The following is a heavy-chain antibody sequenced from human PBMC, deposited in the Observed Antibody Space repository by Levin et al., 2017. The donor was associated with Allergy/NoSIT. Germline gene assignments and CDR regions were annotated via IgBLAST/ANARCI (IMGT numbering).Heavy chain of an antibody. Sequence: ASVKVSCKASGYTFSNFGFSWVRQAPGQGLEWMGWVSAYNGNTNYAQKFQGRVTMTTDTSTNTGFMELRSLRSDDTAVYYCVRDCPIVVVPSASPHMDPWGQGTLVTVSS. D-gene: IGHD2-2*01. CDR2: VSAYNGNT. CDR1: GYTFSNFG. J-gene: IGHJ5*02. V-gene: IGHV1-18*01. CDR3: VRDCPIVVVPSASPHMDP.